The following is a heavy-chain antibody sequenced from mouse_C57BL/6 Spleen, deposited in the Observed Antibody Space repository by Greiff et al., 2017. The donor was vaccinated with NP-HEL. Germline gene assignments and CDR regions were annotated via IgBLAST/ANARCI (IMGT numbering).Heavy chain of an antibody. J-gene: IGHJ2*01. CDR2: INPNNGGT. V-gene: IGHV1-26*01. CDR1: GYTFTDYY. CDR3: ARDGGLRRFFDY. D-gene: IGHD2-4*01. Sequence: EVQLQQSGPELVKPGASVKISCKASGYTFTDYYMNWVKQSHGKSLEWIGDINPNNGGTSYNQKFKGKATLTVDKSSSTAYMELRSLTSEDSAVYYCARDGGLRRFFDYWGQGTTLTVSS.